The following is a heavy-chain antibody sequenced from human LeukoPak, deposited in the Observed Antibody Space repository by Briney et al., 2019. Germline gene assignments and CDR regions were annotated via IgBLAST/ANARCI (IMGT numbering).Heavy chain of an antibody. CDR1: GFTFSSYA. J-gene: IGHJ4*02. D-gene: IGHD2-8*02. CDR2: ISSSGGRT. CDR3: ARGPDVVLVSHWSFFDY. V-gene: IGHV3-64*01. Sequence: GGSLRLSCAASGFTFSSYAMHWVRQGPGKGLEYVSAISSSGGRTYYANSVKGRFTISRDNSKNTLYLQMGSLRTEDMAIYYCARGPDVVLVSHWSFFDYWGQGTLVTVSS.